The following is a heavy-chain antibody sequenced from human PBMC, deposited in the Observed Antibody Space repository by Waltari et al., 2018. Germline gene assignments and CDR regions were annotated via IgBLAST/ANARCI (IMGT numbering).Heavy chain of an antibody. CDR1: GYTLTELS. Sequence: QVQLVQSGAEVKKPGASVKVSCKVSGYTLTELSMHWVRQAPGKGLEWKGGFDPEDGETIYAQRVQGRVTRAEDTSTDTAYMELSSLRAEHTAVYYCARAPLETYPRDYYYGMDVWGQGTTVTVSS. V-gene: IGHV1-24*01. D-gene: IGHD1-1*01. J-gene: IGHJ6*02. CDR3: ARAPLETYPRDYYYGMDV. CDR2: FDPEDGET.